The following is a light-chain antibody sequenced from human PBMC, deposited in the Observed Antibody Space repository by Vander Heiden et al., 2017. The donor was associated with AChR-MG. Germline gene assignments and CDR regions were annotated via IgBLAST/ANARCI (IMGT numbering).Light chain of an antibody. CDR1: QTVRSTY. Sequence: EIVLTQSPGTLSLSPGERATLSCRASQTVRSTYLAWYQQKPGQAPRLLIYHTSNRATGIPDKFSGSGSGTDFTLTIGRLEPEAFAVYYCQQEGSSPRTYGQGTKVEIK. CDR2: HTS. J-gene: IGKJ1*01. V-gene: IGKV3-20*01. CDR3: QQEGSSPRT.